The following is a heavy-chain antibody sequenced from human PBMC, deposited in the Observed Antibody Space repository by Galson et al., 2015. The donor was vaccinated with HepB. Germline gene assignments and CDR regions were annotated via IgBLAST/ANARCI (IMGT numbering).Heavy chain of an antibody. J-gene: IGHJ5*01. V-gene: IGHV3-48*01. CDR1: GFTFNPYS. CDR2: ISSTSTTI. Sequence: SLRLSCAASGFTFNPYSMNWVRQAPGKGLEWISYISSTSTTIYYADSVKGRFTISRDNAKNSLYLQMNSLGAEDTAVYHCAKGWGSASTNWFDSWGQGTLVTVSS. CDR3: AKGWGSASTNWFDS. D-gene: IGHD3-10*01.